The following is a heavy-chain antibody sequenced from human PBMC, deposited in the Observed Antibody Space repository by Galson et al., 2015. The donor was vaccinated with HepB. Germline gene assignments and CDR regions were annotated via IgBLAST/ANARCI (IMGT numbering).Heavy chain of an antibody. J-gene: IGHJ4*02. D-gene: IGHD5-12*01. CDR1: GYMFTTYY. Sequence: SVKVSCKASGYMFTTYYLYWVRQAPGQGLEWMGRINPNNGDRNYARNFQGRISMTRDTSMTTAYMELSSLRSDDTALYFCARGREYSGFARETYSVSYLDYWGQGTLVTVSS. CDR2: INPNNGDR. CDR3: ARGREYSGFARETYSVSYLDY. V-gene: IGHV1-2*06.